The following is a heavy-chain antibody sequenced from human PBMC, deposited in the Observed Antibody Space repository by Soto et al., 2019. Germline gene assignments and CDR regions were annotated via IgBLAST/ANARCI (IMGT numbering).Heavy chain of an antibody. CDR2: INHSGST. J-gene: IGHJ4*02. CDR3: ARGAGQSSNDY. CDR1: GGSFSGYY. V-gene: IGHV4-34*01. Sequence: QVQLQQWGAGLLKPSETLSLTCAVYGGSFSGYYWSWIRQPPGKGLEWIGEINHSGSTNYNPSLKSRVTISVDTSKNQFSLKLSSVTAADTAVYYCARGAGQSSNDYWGQGTLVTVSS. D-gene: IGHD6-13*01.